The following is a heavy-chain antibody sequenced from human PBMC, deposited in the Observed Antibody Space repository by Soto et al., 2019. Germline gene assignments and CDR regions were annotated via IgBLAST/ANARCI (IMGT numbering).Heavy chain of an antibody. CDR1: GGSISSYY. J-gene: IGHJ4*02. V-gene: IGHV4-59*08. D-gene: IGHD5-12*01. Sequence: SETLSLTCTVSGGSISSYYWSWIRQPPGKGLEWIGYIYYSGSTNYNPSLKSRVTISVDTSKNQFSLKLSSVTAADTAVYYCARGEYSGYQVFDYWGQGTLVTVSS. CDR3: ARGEYSGYQVFDY. CDR2: IYYSGST.